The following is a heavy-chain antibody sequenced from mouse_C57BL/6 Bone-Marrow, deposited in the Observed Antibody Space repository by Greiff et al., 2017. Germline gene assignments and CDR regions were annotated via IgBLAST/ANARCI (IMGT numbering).Heavy chain of an antibody. D-gene: IGHD3-1*01. Sequence: QVQLKQSGAELARPGASVKMSCKASGYTFTSYTMHWVKQRPGQGLEWIGYINTSSGYTKYNQKFKDKATLTADKSSSTSYMQLSSLTSEDSAVYSCARSGTVYWGQGTTLTVSS. J-gene: IGHJ2*01. CDR1: GYTFTSYT. V-gene: IGHV1-4*01. CDR3: ARSGTVY. CDR2: INTSSGYT.